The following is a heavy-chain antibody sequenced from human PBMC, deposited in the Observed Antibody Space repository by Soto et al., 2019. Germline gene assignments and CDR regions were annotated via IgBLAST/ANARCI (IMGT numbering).Heavy chain of an antibody. CDR2: IYYSGST. V-gene: IGHV4-39*01. CDR3: ARHVDYYGSGSYPHLDNWFDP. Sequence: SETLSLTCTVSGDSISTYYCGWIRQPPGKGLEWIGSIYYSGSTYYNPSLKSRVTISVDTSKNQFSLKLSSVTAAGTAVYYCARHVDYYGSGSYPHLDNWFDPWGQGTLVTVSS. D-gene: IGHD3-10*01. J-gene: IGHJ5*02. CDR1: GDSISTYY.